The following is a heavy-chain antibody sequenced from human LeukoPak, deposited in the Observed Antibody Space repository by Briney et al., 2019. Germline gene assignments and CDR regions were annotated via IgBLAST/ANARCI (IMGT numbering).Heavy chain of an antibody. Sequence: PSETLPLTCTVSGGSISSYYWSWIRQPPGKGLEWIGYIYYSGSTNYNPSLKSRVTISVDTSKNQFSLKLSSVTAADTAVYYCARGGARTTMLINYWGQGTLVTVSS. V-gene: IGHV4-59*01. CDR2: IYYSGST. CDR3: ARGGARTTMLINY. D-gene: IGHD3-16*01. J-gene: IGHJ4*02. CDR1: GGSISSYY.